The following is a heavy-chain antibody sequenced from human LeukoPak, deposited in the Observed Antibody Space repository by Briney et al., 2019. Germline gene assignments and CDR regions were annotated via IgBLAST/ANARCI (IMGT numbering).Heavy chain of an antibody. V-gene: IGHV3-48*04. CDR3: ARVRVDFWRAFDI. D-gene: IGHD3-3*01. Sequence: PGGSLRLSCAASGFTFSSYSMNWVRQAPGKGLEWVSYISSSSSTIYYADSVKGRFTISRDNAKNSLYLQMNSLRAEDTAVYYCARVRVDFWRAFDIWGQGTMVTVSS. CDR2: ISSSSSTI. CDR1: GFTFSSYS. J-gene: IGHJ3*02.